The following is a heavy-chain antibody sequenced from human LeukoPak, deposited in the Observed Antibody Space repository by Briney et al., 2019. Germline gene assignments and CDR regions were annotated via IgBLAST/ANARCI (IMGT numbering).Heavy chain of an antibody. CDR3: ARDLPNVLRYFDWLSPYHFDY. CDR1: GYTFTSYG. V-gene: IGHV1-18*01. D-gene: IGHD3-9*01. Sequence: ASVTVSCKTSGYTFTSYGVNWMRQAPGQGLEWLGWISTYNGNTDYSQKLQDRVTLTTDTYTNTAYMELRSLRSDDTAVYYCARDLPNVLRYFDWLSPYHFDYWGQGTLVTVSS. J-gene: IGHJ4*02. CDR2: ISTYNGNT.